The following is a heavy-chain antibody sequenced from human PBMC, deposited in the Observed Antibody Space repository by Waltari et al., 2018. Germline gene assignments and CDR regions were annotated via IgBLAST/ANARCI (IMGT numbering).Heavy chain of an antibody. CDR2: MNPNSGHT. D-gene: IGHD2-2*01. Sequence: QVQLVQSGAEVKKPGASVKVSCKASGYAFTSYEINWVRQATGQGLEWMGWMNPNSGHTGYAQKFQGRVTMTMNTSTSTAYREQISLRSEDTAVYYCATVGDCSSTSCYGWFDPWGQGTLVTVSS. V-gene: IGHV1-8*01. J-gene: IGHJ5*02. CDR1: GYAFTSYE. CDR3: ATVGDCSSTSCYGWFDP.